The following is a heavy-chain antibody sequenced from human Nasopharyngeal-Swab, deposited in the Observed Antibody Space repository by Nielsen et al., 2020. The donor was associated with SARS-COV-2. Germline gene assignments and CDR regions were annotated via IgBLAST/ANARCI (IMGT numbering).Heavy chain of an antibody. CDR3: ARTMSRGVRGPKGWFDP. J-gene: IGHJ5*02. D-gene: IGHD3-10*01. Sequence: SETLSLTCTVSGGSISSGGYYRSWIRQHPGTGLEWIGYIYYSGSTYYNPSLKSRVTISVDTSKNQFSLKLSSVTAADTAVYYCARTMSRGVRGPKGWFDPWGQGTLVTVSS. V-gene: IGHV4-31*03. CDR1: GGSISSGGYY. CDR2: IYYSGST.